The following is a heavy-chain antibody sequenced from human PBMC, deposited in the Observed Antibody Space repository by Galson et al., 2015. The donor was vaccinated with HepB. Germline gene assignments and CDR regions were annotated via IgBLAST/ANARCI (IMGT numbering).Heavy chain of an antibody. Sequence: SLRLSCAASGFTFSSYAMHWVRQAPGKGLEWVAVISYDGSNKYYADSVKGRFTISRDNSKNTLYLQMNSLRAEDTAVYYCAGDQGLAVAGRNYYYYYGMDVWGQGTTVTVSS. CDR1: GFTFSSYA. CDR2: ISYDGSNK. CDR3: AGDQGLAVAGRNYYYYYGMDV. D-gene: IGHD6-19*01. V-gene: IGHV3-30*04. J-gene: IGHJ6*02.